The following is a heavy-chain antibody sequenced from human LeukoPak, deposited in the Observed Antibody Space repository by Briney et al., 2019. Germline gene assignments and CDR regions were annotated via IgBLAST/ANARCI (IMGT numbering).Heavy chain of an antibody. D-gene: IGHD3-22*01. CDR3: AAPHHITMIYY. J-gene: IGHJ4*02. CDR1: GFTFTRSA. Sequence: ASVKVSCKASGFTFTRSAVQWERQARGRGLEWIGWIVVGSGNTNYAQKFQERVTITRDMSTSTAYMELSSLGSEDTAVYYCAAPHHITMIYYWGQGTLVTVSS. CDR2: IVVGSGNT. V-gene: IGHV1-58*01.